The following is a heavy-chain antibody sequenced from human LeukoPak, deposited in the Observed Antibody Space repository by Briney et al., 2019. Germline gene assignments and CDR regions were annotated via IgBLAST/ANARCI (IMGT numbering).Heavy chain of an antibody. CDR2: ISSSSSYI. CDR3: ASSSPNWFDS. Sequence: GGSLRLSCAASGFTFSRYSMNWVRQAPGKGLEWVSSISSSSSYIYYADSVKGRFTISRDNAKNSLYLQMNSLRAEDTAVYYCASSSPNWFDSWGQGTLVTVSS. D-gene: IGHD2-2*01. V-gene: IGHV3-21*01. J-gene: IGHJ5*01. CDR1: GFTFSRYS.